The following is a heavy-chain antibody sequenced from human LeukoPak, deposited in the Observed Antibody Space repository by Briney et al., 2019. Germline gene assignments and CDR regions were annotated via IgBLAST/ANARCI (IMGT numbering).Heavy chain of an antibody. Sequence: SETLSLTCTVSGGSISTYYWTWIRQPPGKGLEWIGYVYYSGSTNYNPSLKSRVTISVDTSKSQFSLKLSSVTAADTAVYYCARTSPYSSSCWGYWGQGTLVTVSS. V-gene: IGHV4-59*01. CDR1: GGSISTYY. J-gene: IGHJ4*02. CDR3: ARTSPYSSSCWGY. CDR2: VYYSGST. D-gene: IGHD6-13*01.